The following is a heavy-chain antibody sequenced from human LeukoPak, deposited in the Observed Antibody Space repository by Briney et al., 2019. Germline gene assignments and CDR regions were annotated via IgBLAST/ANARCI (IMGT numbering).Heavy chain of an antibody. D-gene: IGHD3-10*01. J-gene: IGHJ6*04. Sequence: GGSLRLSCAASGFTFSSYAMHWVRQAPGKGLEWVAVISYDGSNKYYADSVKGRFTISRDNSKNTLYLQMNSLRAEDTAVYYCARVSTAYARGHFYGMDVWGKGTTVTVSS. CDR3: ARVSTAYARGHFYGMDV. V-gene: IGHV3-30*04. CDR2: ISYDGSNK. CDR1: GFTFSSYA.